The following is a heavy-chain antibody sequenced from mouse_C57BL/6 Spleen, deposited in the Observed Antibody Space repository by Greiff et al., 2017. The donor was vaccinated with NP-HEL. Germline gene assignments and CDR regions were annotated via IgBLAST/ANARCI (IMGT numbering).Heavy chain of an antibody. J-gene: IGHJ4*01. CDR1: GFNITDDY. V-gene: IGHV14-4*01. D-gene: IGHD1-1*01. Sequence: VQLQQSGAELVRPGASVKLSCTASGFNITDDYMHWVKQRPEQGLEWIGWIDPENGDTEYASKLQGKATITADTSSNTAYLQLSSLTSEDTAVYYCTKGSSPHWYAMDYWGQGTSVTVSS. CDR3: TKGSSPHWYAMDY. CDR2: IDPENGDT.